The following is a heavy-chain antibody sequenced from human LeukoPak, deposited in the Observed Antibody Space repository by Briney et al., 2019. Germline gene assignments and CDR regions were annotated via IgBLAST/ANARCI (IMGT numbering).Heavy chain of an antibody. CDR2: IYYSGTT. Sequence: SETLPLTCTVSGASISSGGYYWTWIRQHPGKGLEWIGNIYYSGTTYYNPSLKSRVTTSLDTSKNQFSLKMSSATAADTAVYYCARQNAYYYYTEVWGKGTTVTVSS. J-gene: IGHJ6*03. CDR1: GASISSGGYY. V-gene: IGHV4-31*03. CDR3: ARQNAYYYYTEV.